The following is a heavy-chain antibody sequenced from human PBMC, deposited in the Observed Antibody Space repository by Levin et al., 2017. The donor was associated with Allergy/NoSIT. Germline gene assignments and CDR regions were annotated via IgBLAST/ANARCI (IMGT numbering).Heavy chain of an antibody. V-gene: IGHV3-66*02. J-gene: IGHJ4*02. CDR2: IYRDGST. D-gene: IGHD3-10*01. Sequence: GESLKISCAASGFTVSSNYMGWVRQVPGKGLGWVSVIYRDGSTHYPDSVKGRFTISRDNSKNTLYLQMNSLRTEDTAVYYCARVQPSSSGSHFDYWGQGTLVTVSS. CDR1: GFTVSSNY. CDR3: ARVQPSSSGSHFDY.